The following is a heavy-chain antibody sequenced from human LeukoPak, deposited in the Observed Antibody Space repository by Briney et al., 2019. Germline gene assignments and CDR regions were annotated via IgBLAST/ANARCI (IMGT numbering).Heavy chain of an antibody. D-gene: IGHD3-10*01. J-gene: IGHJ4*02. Sequence: PSETLSLTCTVSGGSISSYYWSWIRQSPGKGLEWIGYIYYSGSTNYNPSLKSRVTISVDTSKNQFSLKLSSVTAADTAVYYCARVRIGRGVIDYWGQGTLVTVSS. CDR1: GGSISSYY. CDR2: IYYSGST. V-gene: IGHV4-59*01. CDR3: ARVRIGRGVIDY.